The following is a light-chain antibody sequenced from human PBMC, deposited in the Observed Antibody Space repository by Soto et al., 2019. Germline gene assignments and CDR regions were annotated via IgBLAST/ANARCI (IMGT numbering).Light chain of an antibody. CDR2: DVS. V-gene: IGLV2-11*01. Sequence: QSVLTQPRSVSGSPGPSVTISCTGNNSDVGAYNYVSWYQQHPAKAPNLMIYDVSKRPSGVPDRFSGSKSGNTASLTISGLQAEDEGDYYCCSYTNSAYVFGTGTKVTVL. CDR3: CSYTNSAYV. J-gene: IGLJ1*01. CDR1: NSDVGAYNY.